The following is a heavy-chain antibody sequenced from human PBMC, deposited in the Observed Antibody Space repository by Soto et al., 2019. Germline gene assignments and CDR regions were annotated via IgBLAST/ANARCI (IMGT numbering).Heavy chain of an antibody. CDR3: TGSLLAYCSVGKCHTDYYYYGMDV. CDR1: GFTFRGSA. V-gene: IGHV3-73*02. D-gene: IGHD2-15*01. J-gene: IGHJ6*02. Sequence: EVQLVESGGGLVQPGESLKLSCAASGFTFRGSAMHWVRQASGKGLEWVGRIRTKANSYATAYAASVQGRFTISRDDSKSTAYLQMNSLKTEDTAVYYCTGSLLAYCSVGKCHTDYYYYGMDVWGQGTAVTVSS. CDR2: IRTKANSYAT.